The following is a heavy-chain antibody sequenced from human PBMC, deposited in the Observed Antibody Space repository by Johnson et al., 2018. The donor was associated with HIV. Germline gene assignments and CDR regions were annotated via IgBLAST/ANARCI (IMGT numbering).Heavy chain of an antibody. CDR1: AFTFSSYD. V-gene: IGHV3-13*01. D-gene: IGHD6-13*01. CDR2: IGTVGDT. CDR3: ARGSLGYSSSWIQSGTTFDI. Sequence: VQLVESGGGLVQPGGSLRLSCAASAFTFSSYDMHWVRQATGKVLEWVSCIGTVGDTYYPGSVKGRFTISRENAKNSLYLQMNSLRDGDTAVYYCARGSLGYSSSWIQSGTTFDIWGQGTMVTVSS. J-gene: IGHJ3*02.